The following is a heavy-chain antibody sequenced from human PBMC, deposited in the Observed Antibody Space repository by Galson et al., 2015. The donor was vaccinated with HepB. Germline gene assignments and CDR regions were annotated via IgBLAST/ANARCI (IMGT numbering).Heavy chain of an antibody. D-gene: IGHD4-11*01. CDR1: GFTFSSYS. Sequence: SLRLSCAASGFTFSSYSMNWVRQAPGKGLEWVSSISSSSSYIYYADSVKGRFTISRDNAKNSPYLQMNSLRAEDTAVYYCARVPTVTAPHDYWGQGTLVTVSS. CDR3: ARVPTVTAPHDY. V-gene: IGHV3-21*01. J-gene: IGHJ4*02. CDR2: ISSSSSYI.